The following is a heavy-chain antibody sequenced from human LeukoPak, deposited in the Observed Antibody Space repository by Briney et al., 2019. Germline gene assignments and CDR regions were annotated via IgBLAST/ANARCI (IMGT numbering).Heavy chain of an antibody. V-gene: IGHV3-23*01. CDR3: AKDLRPDGVDNFDH. Sequence: PGGSLRLSCAAPGFTFSNTAMSWVRRAPGKGLEWVSAISASGDGTFYTDSVKGRFTVSRDNSKNTVYLQMNSLRVEDTAIYYCAKDLRPDGVDNFDHWGQGTLVTVSS. CDR1: GFTFSNTA. D-gene: IGHD2-8*01. J-gene: IGHJ4*02. CDR2: ISASGDGT.